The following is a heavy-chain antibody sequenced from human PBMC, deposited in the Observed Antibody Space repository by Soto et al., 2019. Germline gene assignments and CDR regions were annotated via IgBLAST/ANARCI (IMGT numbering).Heavy chain of an antibody. Sequence: SQTLPLTCVISGDSVSSNSAAWNCIRESPSRGLEWLGRTYYRSKWYNDYAVSVKSRITINPDTSKNQFSLQLNSVTPEDTAVYYCAREDVLWLGEFTYNLFAPWGQGTLVTGSS. D-gene: IGHD3-10*01. CDR3: AREDVLWLGEFTYNLFAP. J-gene: IGHJ5*02. CDR1: GDSVSSNSAA. CDR2: TYYRSKWYN. V-gene: IGHV6-1*01.